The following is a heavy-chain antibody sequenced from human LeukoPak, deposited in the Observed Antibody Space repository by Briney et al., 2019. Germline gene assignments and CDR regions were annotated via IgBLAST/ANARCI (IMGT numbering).Heavy chain of an antibody. CDR2: INHSGST. D-gene: IGHD3-3*01. CDR1: GGSFSGYY. CDR3: ARSSFWSGYPFDY. Sequence: SETLSLTCAVYGGSFSGYYWSWIRQPPGKGLEWIGEINHSGSTNYNPSLKSRVTIPVDTSKNQFSLKLSSVTAADTAVYYCARSSFWSGYPFDYWGQGTLVTVSS. V-gene: IGHV4-34*01. J-gene: IGHJ4*02.